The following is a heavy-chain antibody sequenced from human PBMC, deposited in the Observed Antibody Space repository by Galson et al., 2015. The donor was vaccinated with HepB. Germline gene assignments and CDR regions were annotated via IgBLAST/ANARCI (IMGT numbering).Heavy chain of an antibody. CDR3: ATAKLTGYYSYYYYYMDV. J-gene: IGHJ6*03. CDR2: FDPEDGET. Sequence: SVKVSCKVSGYTLTELSMHWVRQAPGKGLEWMGGFDPEDGETIYAQKFQGRVTMTEDTSTDTAYMELSSLRSEDTAVYYCATAKLTGYYSYYYYYMDVWGKGTTVTVSS. V-gene: IGHV1-24*01. D-gene: IGHD3-9*01. CDR1: GYTLTELS.